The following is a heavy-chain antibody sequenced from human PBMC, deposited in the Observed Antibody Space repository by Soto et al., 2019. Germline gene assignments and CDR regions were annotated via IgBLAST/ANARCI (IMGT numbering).Heavy chain of an antibody. Sequence: SSETLSLTCAVSGGSISSSNFYWGWFRQSPGKGLEWIGSIHYGGSTYYNPSLESRATISVDTSKNQFSLSVSSVTAADTAVYYCAKDASCYSCGAWGQGTLVTVSS. CDR2: IHYGGST. CDR3: AKDASCYSCGA. V-gene: IGHV4-39*01. D-gene: IGHD2-15*01. J-gene: IGHJ4*02. CDR1: GGSISSSNFY.